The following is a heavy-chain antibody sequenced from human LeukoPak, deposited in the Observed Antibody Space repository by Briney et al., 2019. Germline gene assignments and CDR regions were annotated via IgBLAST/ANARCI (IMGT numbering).Heavy chain of an antibody. V-gene: IGHV1-2*02. D-gene: IGHD2-15*01. CDR1: GYTFTGYY. J-gene: IGHJ6*03. CDR2: INPNSGGT. Sequence: ASVKVSCKASGYTFTGYYMHWVRQAPGQGLEWMGWINPNSGGTNYAQKFQGRVTMTRDTSISTAYMELSRLRSDDTAVYYCVKAAATNYYYMDVWGKGTTVTISS. CDR3: VKAAATNYYYMDV.